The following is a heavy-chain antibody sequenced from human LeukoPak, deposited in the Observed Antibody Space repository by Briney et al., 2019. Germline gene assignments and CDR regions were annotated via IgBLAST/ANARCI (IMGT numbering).Heavy chain of an antibody. D-gene: IGHD2-15*01. CDR3: AKDIGAVGAFDI. CDR1: GITFSSHW. Sequence: PGGSLRLSCAASGITFSSHWMHWVRQAPGKGLEWVSGISWNSGSIGYADSVKGRFTISRDNAKNSLYLQMNSLRAEDMALYYCAKDIGAVGAFDIWGQGTMVTVSS. J-gene: IGHJ3*02. CDR2: ISWNSGSI. V-gene: IGHV3-9*03.